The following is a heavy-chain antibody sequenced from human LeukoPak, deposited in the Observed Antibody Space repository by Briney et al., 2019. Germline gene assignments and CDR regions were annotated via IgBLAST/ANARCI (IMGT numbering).Heavy chain of an antibody. J-gene: IGHJ1*01. Sequence: PGGSLRLSCAPSGFTFNNYAMALVRQAPEKGLEWVSSITDNGFNTYYADSVKGRFTISRDNSKNTLYLQMNSLRAEDTALYYCAKGLRGNYEHWGQGTLVTVSS. CDR2: ITDNGFNT. V-gene: IGHV3-23*01. CDR1: GFTFNNYA. CDR3: AKGLRGNYEH. D-gene: IGHD1-26*01.